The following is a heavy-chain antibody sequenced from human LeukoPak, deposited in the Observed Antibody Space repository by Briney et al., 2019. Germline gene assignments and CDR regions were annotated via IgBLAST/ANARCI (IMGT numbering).Heavy chain of an antibody. CDR3: ARELVEMAEKEGYFDY. D-gene: IGHD5-24*01. J-gene: IGHJ4*02. CDR1: GGTFSSYA. V-gene: IGHV1-69*05. CDR2: IIPIFGTA. Sequence: SVTVSCKASGGTFSSYAISWVRQAPGQGLEWMGGIIPIFGTANYAQKFQGRVTITTDESTSTAYMELSSLRSEDTAVYYCARELVEMAEKEGYFDYWRQGTLVTVCS.